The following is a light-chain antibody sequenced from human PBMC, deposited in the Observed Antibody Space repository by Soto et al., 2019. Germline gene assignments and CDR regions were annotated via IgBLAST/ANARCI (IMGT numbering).Light chain of an antibody. CDR3: SSYTTSNTYV. V-gene: IGLV2-14*01. CDR1: SSDVGRYNY. CDR2: DVS. J-gene: IGLJ1*01. Sequence: QSVLTQPASVSGSPGQSITISCIGTSSDVGRYNYVSWYQQHPGKAPKLMIYDVSNRPSGISDRFSGSKSGSTASLTISGRQADDEADYYCSSYTTSNTYVFGPGTKLTVL.